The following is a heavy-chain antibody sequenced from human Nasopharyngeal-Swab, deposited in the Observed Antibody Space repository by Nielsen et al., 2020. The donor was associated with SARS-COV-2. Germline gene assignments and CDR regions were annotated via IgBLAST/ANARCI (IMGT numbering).Heavy chain of an antibody. J-gene: IGHJ4*02. CDR3: ATDIVVVVAATPRTNY. Sequence: WIRQPPGKGLEWVSAISGSGGSTYYADSVKGRFTISRDNTKSTLYLQMNSLRAEDTAVYYCATDIVVVVAATPRTNYWGQGTLVTVSS. V-gene: IGHV3-23*01. D-gene: IGHD2-15*01. CDR2: ISGSGGST.